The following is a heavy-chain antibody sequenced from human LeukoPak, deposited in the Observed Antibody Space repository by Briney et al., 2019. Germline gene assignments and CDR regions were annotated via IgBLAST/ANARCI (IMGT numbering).Heavy chain of an antibody. V-gene: IGHV4-59*01. J-gene: IGHJ3*02. CDR2: IYYSGST. Sequence: SETLSLTCTVSGGSISSYYWSWVRQPPGKGLEWIGYIYYSGSTNYNPPLKSRVTISVDTSKNQFSLKLSSVTAADTAVYYCARDLRYCSSTSCYHSDAFDIWGQGTMVTVSS. CDR1: GGSISSYY. D-gene: IGHD2-2*01. CDR3: ARDLRYCSSTSCYHSDAFDI.